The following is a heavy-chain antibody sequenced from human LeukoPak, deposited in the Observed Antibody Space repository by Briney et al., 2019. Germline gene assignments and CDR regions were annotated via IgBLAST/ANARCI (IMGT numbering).Heavy chain of an antibody. CDR2: INSDGSST. D-gene: IGHD3-10*01. CDR1: GFTFSSYW. V-gene: IGHV3-74*01. J-gene: IGHJ5*02. CDR3: ARDRSDYYGSGRFDP. Sequence: GGSLRLSCAASGFTFSSYWMHWVRQAPGKGLVWVSRINSDGSSTSYADSVKGRFTISRDNAKNKLYLQMNSLRAEDTAVYYCARDRSDYYGSGRFDPWGQGTLVTVSS.